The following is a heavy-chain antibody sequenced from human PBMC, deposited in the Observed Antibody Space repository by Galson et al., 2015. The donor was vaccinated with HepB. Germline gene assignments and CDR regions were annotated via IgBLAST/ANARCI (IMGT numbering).Heavy chain of an antibody. CDR3: ARGVAAKNGWFDP. CDR2: ISYDGSNK. CDR1: GFTFSSYA. V-gene: IGHV3-30-3*01. J-gene: IGHJ5*02. D-gene: IGHD2-15*01. Sequence: SLRLSCAASGFTFSSYAMSWVRQAPGKGLEWVAVISYDGSNKYYADSVKGRFTISRDNSKNTLYLQMNSLRAEDTAVYYCARGVAAKNGWFDPWGQGTLVTVSS.